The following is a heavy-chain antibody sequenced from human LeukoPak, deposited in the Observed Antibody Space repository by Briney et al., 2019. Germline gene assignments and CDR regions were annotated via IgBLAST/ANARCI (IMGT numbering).Heavy chain of an antibody. CDR3: ARDRRETMITFGGVMTAGWFDP. CDR2: IYSGGST. V-gene: IGHV3-53*01. D-gene: IGHD3-16*01. J-gene: IGHJ5*02. CDR1: GFTFSSNY. Sequence: GGSLRLSCAASGFTFSSNYMSWVRQAPGKGLEWVSVIYSGGSTYYADSVKGRFTISRDNSKNTLYLQMNSLRAEDTAVYYCARDRRETMITFGGVMTAGWFDPWGQGTLVTVSS.